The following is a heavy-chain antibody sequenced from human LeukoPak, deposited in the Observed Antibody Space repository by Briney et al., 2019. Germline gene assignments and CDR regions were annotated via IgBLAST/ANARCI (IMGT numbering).Heavy chain of an antibody. D-gene: IGHD2-2*01. CDR3: ARGGVGHYYYYGMDV. CDR1: GYTFTSYD. V-gene: IGHV1-8*01. J-gene: IGHJ6*02. Sequence: GASVKVSCKASGYTFTSYDINWVRQATGQGLEWMGWMNPNSGNTGYAQKFQGRVTMTRNTSIGTAYMELSSLRSEDTAVYYCARGGVGHYYYYGMDVWGQGTTVTVSS. CDR2: MNPNSGNT.